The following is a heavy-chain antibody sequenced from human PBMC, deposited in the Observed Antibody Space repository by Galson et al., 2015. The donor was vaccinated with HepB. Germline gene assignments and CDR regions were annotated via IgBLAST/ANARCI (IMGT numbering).Heavy chain of an antibody. CDR2: ISSSSSYT. D-gene: IGHD6-19*01. V-gene: IGHV3-11*06. Sequence: SLRLSCAASGFTFSDYYMSWIRQAPGKGLEWVSCISSSSSYTNYADSVKGRFTISRDNAKNSLYLQMNSLRAEDTAVYYCARGGSSGWFGVNWFDPWGQGTLVTVSS. CDR3: ARGGSSGWFGVNWFDP. CDR1: GFTFSDYY. J-gene: IGHJ5*02.